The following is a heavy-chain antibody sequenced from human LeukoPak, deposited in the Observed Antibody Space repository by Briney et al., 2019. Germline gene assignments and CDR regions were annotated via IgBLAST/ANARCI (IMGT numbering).Heavy chain of an antibody. D-gene: IGHD2-2*01. CDR1: GFSFSSYT. CDR3: AKDLGYCSSFSCPFDY. Sequence: GGSLRLSCAVSGFSFSSYTMSWVRQAPGKGLEWVSAISGSGGSTYYADCVKGRFTISRDNSKNTLLLQMNSLRAEDTAVYYCAKDLGYCSSFSCPFDYWGQGTLVTVSS. V-gene: IGHV3-23*01. J-gene: IGHJ4*02. CDR2: ISGSGGST.